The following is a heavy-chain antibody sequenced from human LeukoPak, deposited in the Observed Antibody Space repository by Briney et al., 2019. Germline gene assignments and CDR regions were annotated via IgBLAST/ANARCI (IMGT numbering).Heavy chain of an antibody. V-gene: IGHV3-30*02. CDR2: IRYDGSNK. CDR1: GFTFSSYG. Sequence: GGSLRLSCAASGFTFSSYGMHWVRQAPGKGLEWVAFIRYDGSNKYYADSVKGRFTISRDNSKNTLYLQMNSLRAEDTAVYYCAKDPAYGSGSSPHYWGQGTLVTVSS. J-gene: IGHJ4*02. CDR3: AKDPAYGSGSSPHY. D-gene: IGHD3-10*01.